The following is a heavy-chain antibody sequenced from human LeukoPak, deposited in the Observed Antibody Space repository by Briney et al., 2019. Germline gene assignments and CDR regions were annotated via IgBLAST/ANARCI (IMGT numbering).Heavy chain of an antibody. V-gene: IGHV4-4*07. CDR3: ARGFQYSSSWYGGFDP. D-gene: IGHD6-13*01. J-gene: IGHJ5*02. Sequence: SETLSLTCTLSGGSISSFYWNWIRQPAGKGLEWIGRMFTSGSTNYNPSLTSRVTMSVDASKNQISLKLSSVTAADTAVYYCARGFQYSSSWYGGFDPWGQGILVTVSS. CDR1: GGSISSFY. CDR2: MFTSGST.